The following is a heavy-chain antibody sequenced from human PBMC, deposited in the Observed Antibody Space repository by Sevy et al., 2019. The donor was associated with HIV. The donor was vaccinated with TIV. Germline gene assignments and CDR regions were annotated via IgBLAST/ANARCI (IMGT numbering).Heavy chain of an antibody. CDR3: GRVGGVGYYDPWSGYLEFDP. D-gene: IGHD3-3*01. Sequence: GGSLRLSCVGSGFSFSSDAMSWVRQAPGKGLQWVATVSASGGSTYYADSVMGRFSITRDNSKNTLYVKMNSLRAEDTAVDYCGRVGGVGYYDPWSGYLEFDPWGQGTLVTVSS. J-gene: IGHJ5*02. V-gene: IGHV3-23*01. CDR1: GFSFSSDA. CDR2: VSASGGST.